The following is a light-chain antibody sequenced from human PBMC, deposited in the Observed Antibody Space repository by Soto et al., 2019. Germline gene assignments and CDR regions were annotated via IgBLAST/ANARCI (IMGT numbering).Light chain of an antibody. J-gene: IGKJ4*01. CDR1: QGIGSF. CDR3: QQFESLPLS. Sequence: DIQMTQSPSSLSASVGDRVTISCRASQGIGSFVNWYQQKPVKAPRLVIYDGSTLERGVPSRFSDTGSGTVCDITISILQPGEFGKYFCQQFESLPLSFGGGTKGEI. V-gene: IGKV1-33*01. CDR2: DGS.